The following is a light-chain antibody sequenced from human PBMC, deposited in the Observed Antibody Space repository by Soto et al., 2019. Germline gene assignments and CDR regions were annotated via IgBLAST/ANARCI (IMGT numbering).Light chain of an antibody. CDR3: GSWDSSLSAYV. CDR1: SSSIGGNS. Sequence: QSVMTQPPSVSAAPGQRVTISCSGRSSSIGGNSVSWYQQLPGTAPKLLIYDDNKRPSGIPDRFSGSKSGTSATLGITGFQTGDEADYYCGSWDSSLSAYVFGTGTKLTLL. CDR2: DDN. J-gene: IGLJ1*01. V-gene: IGLV1-51*01.